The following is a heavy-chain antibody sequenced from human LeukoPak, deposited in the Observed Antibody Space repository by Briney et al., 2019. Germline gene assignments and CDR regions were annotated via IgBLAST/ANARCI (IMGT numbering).Heavy chain of an antibody. Sequence: ASVKVSCKASGYTFTSYGISWVRQAPGQGLEWMGGIIPIFGTANYAQKFQGRVTITADESTSTAYMELSSLRSEDTAVYYCAREKAVAGSSPFDYWGQGTLVTVSS. V-gene: IGHV1-69*13. CDR3: AREKAVAGSSPFDY. CDR2: IIPIFGTA. J-gene: IGHJ4*02. D-gene: IGHD6-19*01. CDR1: GYTFTSYG.